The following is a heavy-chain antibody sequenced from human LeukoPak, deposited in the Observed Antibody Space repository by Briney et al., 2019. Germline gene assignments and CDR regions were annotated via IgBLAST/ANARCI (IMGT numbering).Heavy chain of an antibody. J-gene: IGHJ3*02. CDR2: IYYSGST. CDR3: ARDLREDAFDI. D-gene: IGHD5-24*01. V-gene: IGHV4-30-4*08. Sequence: SQTLSLTCTVSGGSISSGDYYWSWIRQPPGKCLEWIGYIYYSGSTYYNPSLKSRVTISVDTSKNQFSLKLSSVTAADTAVYYCARDLREDAFDIWGQGTMVTVSS. CDR1: GGSISSGDYY.